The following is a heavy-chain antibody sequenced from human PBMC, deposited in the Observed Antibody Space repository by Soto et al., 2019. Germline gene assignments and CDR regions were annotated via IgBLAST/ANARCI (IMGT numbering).Heavy chain of an antibody. J-gene: IGHJ4*02. D-gene: IGHD6-13*01. Sequence: QVQLVESGGGVVQPGRSLRLSCAASGFTFSNYGMHWVRQAPGKGLEWVGGMSYDGSNQYYADSVKGRFTISRDNSKNQLYLQMSSLSAEDTAVYYCAEGGWQLVRYSLDYWGQGTVVTVSS. CDR2: MSYDGSNQ. CDR3: AEGGWQLVRYSLDY. V-gene: IGHV3-30*18. CDR1: GFTFSNYG.